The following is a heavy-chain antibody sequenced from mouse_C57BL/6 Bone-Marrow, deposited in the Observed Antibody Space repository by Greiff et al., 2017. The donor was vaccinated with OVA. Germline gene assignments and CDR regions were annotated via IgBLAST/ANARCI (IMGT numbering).Heavy chain of an antibody. Sequence: VQLQQSGAELVRPGASVKLSCKASGYTFTDYEMHCVKLTPVHGLERIGAIDPETCGTAYNQTFKGKATLTADKSSSTAYMELRSLTSEDSDVDYCTRGCYYGAMDYWGQGTSVTVSS. V-gene: IGHV1-23*01. CDR2: IDPETCGT. D-gene: IGHD1-1*01. CDR3: TRGCYYGAMDY. CDR1: GYTFTDYE. J-gene: IGHJ4*01.